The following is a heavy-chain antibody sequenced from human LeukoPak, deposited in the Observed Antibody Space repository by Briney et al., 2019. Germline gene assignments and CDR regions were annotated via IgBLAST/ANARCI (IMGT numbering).Heavy chain of an antibody. CDR3: ARLLYSNTDWYFDL. Sequence: PSETLSLTCTVSGGSISSGSYCWSWIRQPAGKGLEWIGRIYTSGSTNYNPSLKSRVTISVDTSKNQFSLKLSSVTTADTAVYYCARLLYSNTDWYFDLWGRGTLVTVSS. D-gene: IGHD4-11*01. CDR1: GGSISSGSYC. CDR2: IYTSGST. V-gene: IGHV4-61*02. J-gene: IGHJ2*01.